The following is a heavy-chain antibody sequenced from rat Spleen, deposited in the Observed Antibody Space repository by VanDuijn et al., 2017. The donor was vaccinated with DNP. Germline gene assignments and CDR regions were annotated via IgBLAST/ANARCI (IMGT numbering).Heavy chain of an antibody. V-gene: IGHV5S23*01. CDR2: ISTSGGST. J-gene: IGHJ2*01. CDR1: GFTFSNSD. D-gene: IGHD1-11*01. CDR3: ATGEGDY. Sequence: EVQLVESGGGLVQPGRSLKLSCAASGFTFSNSDMAWVRQAPTKGLEWVASISTSGGSTYYRDSVKGRFTISRDNAKSTLYLQMDSLRSEDTATYYCATGEGDYWGQGVMVTVSS.